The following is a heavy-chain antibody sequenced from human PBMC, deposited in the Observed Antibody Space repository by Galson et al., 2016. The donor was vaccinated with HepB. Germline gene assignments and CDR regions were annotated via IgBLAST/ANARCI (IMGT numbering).Heavy chain of an antibody. CDR2: ISPTSNDI. CDR1: GFTFSDYY. V-gene: IGHV3-11*06. J-gene: IGHJ3*01. Sequence: SLRLSCAASGFTFSDYYMSWIRQAPGKGLEWVSYISPTSNDINFADSVVGRFSISRDNAKNSLYLQMNTLGAEDTAMYYCASPSGRFSVHTFDLWGQGTMVTVSS. D-gene: IGHD1-26*01. CDR3: ASPSGRFSVHTFDL.